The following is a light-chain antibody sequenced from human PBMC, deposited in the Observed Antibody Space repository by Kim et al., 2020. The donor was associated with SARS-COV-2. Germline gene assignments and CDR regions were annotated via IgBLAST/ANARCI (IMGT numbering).Light chain of an antibody. J-gene: IGLJ2*01. CDR1: SLRRFY. Sequence: SSELTQDPAVSVALGQAVRITCQGDSLRRFYASWYQQRPGQAPRLVIYGKNNRPSGIPDRFSGSTSGNTAVLTITGAQAEDEADYYCNSRDSSDNHRDVFGGGTKVTVL. CDR3: NSRDSSDNHRDV. CDR2: GKN. V-gene: IGLV3-19*01.